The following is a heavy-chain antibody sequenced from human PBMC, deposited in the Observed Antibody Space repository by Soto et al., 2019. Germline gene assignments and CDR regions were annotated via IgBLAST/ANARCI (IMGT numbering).Heavy chain of an antibody. Sequence: QVQLQESGPGLVKPSETLSLTCAVSGDSISSNTWWSWVRQSPGKGLEWIGEIYHSGKTNYQASLKSRVTLSIDKSKNQLSLNLTSVTAADTAVYYCASRPAYISGKDYWGQGTLVTVSS. J-gene: IGHJ4*02. CDR1: GDSISSNTW. D-gene: IGHD3-3*02. CDR3: ASRPAYISGKDY. V-gene: IGHV4-4*02. CDR2: IYHSGKT.